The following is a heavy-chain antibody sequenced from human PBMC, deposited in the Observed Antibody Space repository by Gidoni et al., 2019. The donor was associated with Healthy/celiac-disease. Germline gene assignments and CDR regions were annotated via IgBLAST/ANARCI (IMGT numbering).Heavy chain of an antibody. Sequence: QLQLQESGPGLVKPSETLSLTCTVSGGSISSSSYYWGWLRQPPGKGLEWIGSIYYSGSPYYNPSLKSRVTISVDTSKTQFSLKLSSVTAADTAVDYCARLTPRVPMAAAALGFDYWGQGTLVTVSS. CDR3: ARLTPRVPMAAAALGFDY. V-gene: IGHV4-39*01. CDR2: IYYSGSP. J-gene: IGHJ4*02. D-gene: IGHD6-13*01. CDR1: GGSISSSSYY.